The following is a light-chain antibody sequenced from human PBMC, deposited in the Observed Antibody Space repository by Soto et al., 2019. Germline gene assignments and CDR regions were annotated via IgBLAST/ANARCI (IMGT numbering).Light chain of an antibody. CDR3: QQYNNWPPMA. CDR2: GAS. J-gene: IGKJ1*01. Sequence: IVMTQSPATLSVSPGERATLSCRASQSVSSNLAWYQQKPGQAPRLLIYGASTRATGIPARFSGRGSGTEFTLTISSLQSEDFAVYYCQQYNNWPPMAFGQGTKVEIK. V-gene: IGKV3-15*01. CDR1: QSVSSN.